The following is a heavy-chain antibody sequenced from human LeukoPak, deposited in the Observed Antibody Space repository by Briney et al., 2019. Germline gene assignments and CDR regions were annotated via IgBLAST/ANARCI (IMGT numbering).Heavy chain of an antibody. V-gene: IGHV4-38-2*02. CDR1: DCPISSGHF. J-gene: IGHJ4*02. CDR3: AREHCAGGYCYFLDY. CDR2: ISHDGST. Sequence: PSETLSLTCSVSDCPISSGHFWGWIRQPPGKGLEWIATISHDGSTYFNPSLKSRVIVSVDTSKNQFSLNLTSVNAADTAVYYCAREHCAGGYCYFLDYWGQGTLVTVSS. D-gene: IGHD2/OR15-2a*01.